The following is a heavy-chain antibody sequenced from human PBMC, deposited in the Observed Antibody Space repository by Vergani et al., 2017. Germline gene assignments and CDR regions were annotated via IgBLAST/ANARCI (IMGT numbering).Heavy chain of an antibody. V-gene: IGHV1-2*02. D-gene: IGHD3-22*01. CDR2: INPNSGGT. J-gene: IGHJ6*03. CDR3: ARDPRDGSGSSYYYYMDV. Sequence: QVQLVQSGAEVGKPGASVKISCKASGYTFTGYFIHWVRQAHGQGLEWVGWINPNSGGTNYAQKFQGRVIMTRDTSISTAYMELSRLRSDDTAVYYCARDPRDGSGSSYYYYMDVWGKGTTVSVSS. CDR1: GYTFTGYF.